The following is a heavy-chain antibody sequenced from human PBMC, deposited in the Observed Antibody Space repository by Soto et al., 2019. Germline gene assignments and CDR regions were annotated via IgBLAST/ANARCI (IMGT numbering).Heavy chain of an antibody. CDR1: GYTFTSYV. CDR2: ISAYNGNT. J-gene: IGHJ5*02. Sequence: ASVKVSCKASGYTFTSYVISWVRQAPGQGLEWMGWISAYNGNTNYAQKLQGRVTMTTDTSTSTAYMELRSLRSDDTAVYYCARLPWADYGGIFDPWGQGTLVTVSS. D-gene: IGHD4-17*01. V-gene: IGHV1-18*01. CDR3: ARLPWADYGGIFDP.